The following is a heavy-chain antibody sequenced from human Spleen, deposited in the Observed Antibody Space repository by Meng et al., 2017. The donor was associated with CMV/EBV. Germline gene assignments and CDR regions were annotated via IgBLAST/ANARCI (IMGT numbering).Heavy chain of an antibody. J-gene: IGHJ5*02. CDR3: ARVSPSYCSSTSCYTGDFDYEVGWFDP. CDR2: ITPNSGGT. Sequence: ASVKVSCKASGYTFSVYYIHWVRQAPGQGLEWIGWITPNSGGTNYAQNFQGRVTMTRDTSTSTAYMELSRLRSEDTAVYYCARVSPSYCSSTSCYTGDFDYEVGWFDPWGQGTLVTVSS. V-gene: IGHV1-2*02. CDR1: GYTFSVYY. D-gene: IGHD2-2*02.